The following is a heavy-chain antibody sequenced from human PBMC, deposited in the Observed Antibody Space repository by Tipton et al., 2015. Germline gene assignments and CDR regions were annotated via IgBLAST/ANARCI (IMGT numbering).Heavy chain of an antibody. J-gene: IGHJ5*02. CDR2: ILHRGTT. V-gene: IGHV4-39*01. D-gene: IGHD6-13*01. CDR3: ARHVFIQGSWYQWFDP. CDR1: GASISSPNSF. Sequence: TLSLTCTVSGASISSPNSFWGWIRQSPGKGLEWIGSILHRGTTYYNPSLRSRVSLSIDTSSNQFSLSLTSVTAADTALYYCARHVFIQGSWYQWFDPWGQATLVTVS.